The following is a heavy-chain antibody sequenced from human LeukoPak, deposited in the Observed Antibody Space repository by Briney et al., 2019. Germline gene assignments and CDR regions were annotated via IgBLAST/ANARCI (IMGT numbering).Heavy chain of an antibody. J-gene: IGHJ4*02. CDR3: ARDGRHGYRFDH. Sequence: GGSLRLSCAASVFTISTDYMDWVRQAPGRGLEWVAGIKQDGEDKHYADSVNGRFTISRDNAKNSVYLQMNSLGAEATAVYYCARDGRHGYRFDHWGQGTLVTVSS. D-gene: IGHD6-13*01. CDR2: IKQDGEDK. V-gene: IGHV3-7*01. CDR1: VFTISTDY.